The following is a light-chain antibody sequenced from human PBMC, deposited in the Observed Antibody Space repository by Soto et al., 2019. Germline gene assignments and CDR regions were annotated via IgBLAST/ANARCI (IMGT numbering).Light chain of an antibody. CDR3: QQRSCWPRT. CDR2: DAS. V-gene: IGKV3-11*01. Sequence: EIVLTQSPAAVSLSPGERATLSCSASPSAGTFLAWDPQKPGQAPRLLISDASTRATGTPARFSGSGSGTDFTLTISSREPEDLAVFDWQQRSCWPRTFGGGTKVEIK. CDR1: PSAGTF. J-gene: IGKJ4*01.